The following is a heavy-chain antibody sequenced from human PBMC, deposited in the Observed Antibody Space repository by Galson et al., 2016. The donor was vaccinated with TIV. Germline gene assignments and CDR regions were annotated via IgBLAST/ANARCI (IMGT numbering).Heavy chain of an antibody. CDR2: LWYDGGNR. D-gene: IGHD6-25*01. CDR3: AREFSETSFDY. V-gene: IGHV3-33*01. J-gene: IGHJ4*02. CDR1: GFTFGSYG. Sequence: SLRLSCAASGFTFGSYGMHWVRQAPGKGLEWVAGLWYDGGNRIYAESVKGRFTISRENSKNTVYLQTSGLRDEDTAVYYCAREFSETSFDYWGQGTLVSVSS.